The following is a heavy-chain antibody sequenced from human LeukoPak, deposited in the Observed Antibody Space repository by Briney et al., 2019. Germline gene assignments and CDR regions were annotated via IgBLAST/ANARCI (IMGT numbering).Heavy chain of an antibody. D-gene: IGHD1-26*01. CDR1: GFSFRTYA. CDR2: ISYDGSNK. CDR3: AKASERWDLLRYFYGMDV. V-gene: IGHV3-30*04. J-gene: IGHJ6*02. Sequence: GRSLRLSCAASGFSFRTYAMHWVRQAPGKGLEWVGVISYDGSNKYYADSVKGRFTISRDNSKNTVYLQMNSLGAEDTAVYYCAKASERWDLLRYFYGMDVWGQGTTVTVSS.